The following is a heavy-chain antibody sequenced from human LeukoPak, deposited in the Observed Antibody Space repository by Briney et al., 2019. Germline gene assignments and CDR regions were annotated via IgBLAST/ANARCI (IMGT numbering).Heavy chain of an antibody. Sequence: SETLSLTCAVYGGSFSSGYYWSWIRQPPGKGLEWIGEINHSGSTNYNPSLKSRVAISVDTSKNQFSLKLNSVTAADTAVYYCARRTVVVPAALDYWGQGTLVTVSS. V-gene: IGHV4-34*01. CDR2: INHSGST. D-gene: IGHD2-2*01. J-gene: IGHJ4*02. CDR3: ARRTVVVPAALDY. CDR1: GGSFSSGYY.